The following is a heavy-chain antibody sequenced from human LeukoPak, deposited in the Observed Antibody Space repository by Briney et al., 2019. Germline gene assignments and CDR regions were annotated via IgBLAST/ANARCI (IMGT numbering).Heavy chain of an antibody. CDR3: TREGTNDAFDI. D-gene: IGHD3-10*01. Sequence: GGSLRLSCAASGFTFSSYWMHWVRQAPGKGLVWVSRINTAGSSTDYADSVKGRFTISRYNAKNTLYLQMNSLRAEDTAVYYCTREGTNDAFDIWGQGTVVIVSS. J-gene: IGHJ3*02. CDR2: INTAGSST. V-gene: IGHV3-74*01. CDR1: GFTFSSYW.